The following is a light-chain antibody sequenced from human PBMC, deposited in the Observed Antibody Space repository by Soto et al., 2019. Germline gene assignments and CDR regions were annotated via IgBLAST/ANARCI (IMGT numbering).Light chain of an antibody. Sequence: QSVLTQPASVSGSPGQSITISCTGTSSDVGGYNYVSWYQQHPGKAPKLMIYDVSNRPSGVSKRFSGSKSANTASLTISGLQAEDEADYYCSSHTSSSTSYVCRTGTKITVL. J-gene: IGLJ1*01. V-gene: IGLV2-14*01. CDR2: DVS. CDR3: SSHTSSSTSYV. CDR1: SSDVGGYNY.